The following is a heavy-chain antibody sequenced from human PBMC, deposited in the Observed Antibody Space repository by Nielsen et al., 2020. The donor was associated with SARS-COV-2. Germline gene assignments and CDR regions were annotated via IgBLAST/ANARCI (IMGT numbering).Heavy chain of an antibody. J-gene: IGHJ5*02. CDR2: INWNGGST. V-gene: IGHV3-20*01. D-gene: IGHD6-13*01. CDR3: ARGGIAAAGTQFDP. CDR1: GFTFDDYG. Sequence: GSLKISCAASGFTFDDYGMSWVRQAPGKGLEWVSGINWNGGSTGYADSVKGRFTISRDNAKNSLYLQMNSLRAEDTALYHCARGGIAAAGTQFDPWGQGTLVTVSS.